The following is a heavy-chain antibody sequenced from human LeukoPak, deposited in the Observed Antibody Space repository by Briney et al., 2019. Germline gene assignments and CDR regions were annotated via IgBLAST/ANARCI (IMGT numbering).Heavy chain of an antibody. CDR1: GGSISSYY. J-gene: IGHJ6*03. V-gene: IGHV4-59*01. Sequence: SETLSLTCTVSGGSISSYYWSWIRQPPGKGLEWIGYIYYSGSTNYNPSLKSRVTISVDTSKNQFSLKLSSVTAADTAVYYCARVATGTYIWSYYYYYMDVWGKGTTVTVSS. CDR3: ARVATGTYIWSYYYYYMDV. D-gene: IGHD1-1*01. CDR2: IYYSGST.